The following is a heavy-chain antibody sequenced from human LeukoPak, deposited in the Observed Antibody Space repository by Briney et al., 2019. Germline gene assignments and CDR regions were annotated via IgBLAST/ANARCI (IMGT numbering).Heavy chain of an antibody. CDR1: GGSISSYY. CDR2: IYTSGST. CDR3: ARDHLPAGAPGYYMDV. Sequence: SETLSLTCTVSGGSISSYYWSWIRQPAGKGLEWIGRIYTSGSTNYNPSLKSRVTMSVDTSKNQFSLMLRSVTAADTAVYYCARDHLPAGAPGYYMDVWGKGTTVTVSS. V-gene: IGHV4-4*07. D-gene: IGHD4/OR15-4a*01. J-gene: IGHJ6*03.